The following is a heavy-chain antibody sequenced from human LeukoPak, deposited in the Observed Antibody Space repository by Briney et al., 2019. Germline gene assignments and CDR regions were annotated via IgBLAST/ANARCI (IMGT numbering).Heavy chain of an antibody. Sequence: GGSLRLSCAVSGFTFSHYGMHWVRQAPGKGLEWVSGISWNSGSIGYADSVKGRFTISRDNAKNSLYLQMNSLRAEDMALYYCAKGPYYDILTGYSEIGAFDIWGQGTMVTVSS. CDR1: GFTFSHYG. CDR3: AKGPYYDILTGYSEIGAFDI. J-gene: IGHJ3*02. D-gene: IGHD3-9*01. CDR2: ISWNSGSI. V-gene: IGHV3-9*03.